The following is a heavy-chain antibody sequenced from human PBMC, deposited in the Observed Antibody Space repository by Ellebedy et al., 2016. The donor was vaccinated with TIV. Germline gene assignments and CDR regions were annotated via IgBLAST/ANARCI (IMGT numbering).Heavy chain of an antibody. J-gene: IGHJ4*02. CDR3: ARGVEEADFWSGYYNDY. CDR1: DGSISGFY. V-gene: IGHV4-59*01. Sequence: SETLSLXXTVSDGSISGFYWSWIRQPPGKGLEYIGYIYYSGTTNYNPSLESRVTISVDTSKNQFSLGLTSVTAADTAVYFCARGVEEADFWSGYYNDYWGQGILVTVSS. CDR2: IYYSGTT. D-gene: IGHD3-3*01.